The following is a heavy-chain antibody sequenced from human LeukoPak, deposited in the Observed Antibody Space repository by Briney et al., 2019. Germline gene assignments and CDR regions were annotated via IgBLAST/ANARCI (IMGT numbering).Heavy chain of an antibody. CDR1: GFTFDDYA. CDR3: AKAPRIVGATTYFDY. V-gene: IGHV3-9*01. CDR2: ISWNSGSI. Sequence: PGRSLRLSCAAPGFTFDDYAMHWVRQAPGKGLEWVSGISWNSGSIGYADSVKGRFTISRDNAKNSLYLQMNSLRAEDTALYYCAKAPRIVGATTYFDYWGQGTLVTVSS. J-gene: IGHJ4*02. D-gene: IGHD1-26*01.